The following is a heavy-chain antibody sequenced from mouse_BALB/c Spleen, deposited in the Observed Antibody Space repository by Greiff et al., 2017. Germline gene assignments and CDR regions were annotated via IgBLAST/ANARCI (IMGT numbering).Heavy chain of an antibody. Sequence: QVQLKESGPGLVAPSQSLSITCTVSGFSLTGYGVNWVRQPPGKCLEWLGMIWGDGSTDYNSALKSRLSISKDNSKSQVFLKMNSLQTDDTARYYCARDYYRYDYAMDYWGQGTSVTVSS. V-gene: IGHV2-6-7*01. D-gene: IGHD2-14*01. J-gene: IGHJ4*01. CDR3: ARDYYRYDYAMDY. CDR1: GFSLTGYG. CDR2: IWGDGST.